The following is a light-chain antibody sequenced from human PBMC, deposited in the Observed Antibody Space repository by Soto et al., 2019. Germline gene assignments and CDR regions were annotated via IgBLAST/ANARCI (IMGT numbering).Light chain of an antibody. CDR3: AVWDDSLNGHV. J-gene: IGLJ1*01. CDR1: SSNIGTSS. V-gene: IGLV1-44*01. CDR2: TND. Sequence: QSVLTQPPSVSGAPVQRVTISCTGSSSNIGTSSVHWYKHLPGTAPKPLIYTNDQRPSGVPDRFSGSKSGTSASLAISGLQSEDEADYYCAVWDDSLNGHVFGAGTRSPS.